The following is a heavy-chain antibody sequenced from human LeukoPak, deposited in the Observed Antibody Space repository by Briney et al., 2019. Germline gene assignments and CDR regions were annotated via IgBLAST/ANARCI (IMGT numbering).Heavy chain of an antibody. CDR3: AKNNGWFHLAQ. J-gene: IGHJ1*01. CDR1: GFNFRDHW. Sequence: PGGSLRLSCAVSGFNFRDHWMDWVRQAPGKGLEWVGHIKTDGSETYCVDSLKGRFSISRDNTNNALYLQMNSLRVEDTAVYYCAKNNGWFHLAQWGQGTLVTVSS. V-gene: IGHV3-7*03. CDR2: IKTDGSET. D-gene: IGHD6-19*01.